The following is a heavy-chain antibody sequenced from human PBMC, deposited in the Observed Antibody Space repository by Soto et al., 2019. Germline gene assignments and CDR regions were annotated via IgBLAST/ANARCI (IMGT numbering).Heavy chain of an antibody. CDR2: IIPMFGTA. V-gene: IGHV1-69*12. D-gene: IGHD5-18*01. J-gene: IGHJ4*02. CDR1: GGTFSTYA. CDR3: ASGIQLWLRRINNGYSG. Sequence: QVQQVQSGAEVKKPESSVKVSCKAPGGTFSTYAISWVRQAPGQGLEWMGGIIPMFGTANYAQRFQDRVTITAEESTNTVYMELSSLRSEDTAVYFCASGIQLWLRRINNGYSGWGQGTLVTVSS.